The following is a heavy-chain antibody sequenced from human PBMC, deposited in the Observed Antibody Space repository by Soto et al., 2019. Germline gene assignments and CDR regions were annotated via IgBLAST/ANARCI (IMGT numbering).Heavy chain of an antibody. CDR3: ARRIVAGYYYYYGMDI. J-gene: IGHJ6*02. Sequence: SETLSLTCTVSGGSISSSSYYWGWIRQPPGKGLEWIGSIYYSGSTYYNPSLKSRVTISVDTSKNQFSLKLSSVTAADTAVYYCARRIVAGYYYYYGMDIWGQGTTVTV. D-gene: IGHD6-19*01. CDR2: IYYSGST. CDR1: GGSISSSSYY. V-gene: IGHV4-39*01.